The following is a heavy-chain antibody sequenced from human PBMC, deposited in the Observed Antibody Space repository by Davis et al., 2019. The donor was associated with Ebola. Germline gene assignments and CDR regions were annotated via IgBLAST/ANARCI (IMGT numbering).Heavy chain of an antibody. Sequence: SVKVSCKASVYTFTNYDMNWVRQAPGQGLEWLGWVNTNTARYAQGFTGRFVFSMDTSVSTAYLQINSLEADDTSVYYCARGPTGHIDYWGQGTLVTVSS. CDR3: ARGPTGHIDY. CDR2: VNTNTA. V-gene: IGHV7-4-1*02. J-gene: IGHJ4*02. CDR1: VYTFTNYD. D-gene: IGHD3-9*01.